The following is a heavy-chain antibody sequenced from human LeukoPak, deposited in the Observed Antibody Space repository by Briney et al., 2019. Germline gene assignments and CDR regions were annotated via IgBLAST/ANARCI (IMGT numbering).Heavy chain of an antibody. CDR3: ARAQRGYSYGLDY. D-gene: IGHD5-18*01. V-gene: IGHV3-30*04. CDR2: ISYDGSNK. J-gene: IGHJ4*02. Sequence: GGSLRLSCAASGITFSSYAMHWVRQAPGKGLEWVAVISYDGSNKYYADSVKGRFTISRDNSKNTLYLQMNSLRAEDTAVYYCARAQRGYSYGLDYWGQGTLVTVSS. CDR1: GITFSSYA.